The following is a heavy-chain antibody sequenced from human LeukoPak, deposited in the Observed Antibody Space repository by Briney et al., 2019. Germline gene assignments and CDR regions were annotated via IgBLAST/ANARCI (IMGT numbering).Heavy chain of an antibody. Sequence: GGSLRLSCAASGFTVSSDYMGWVRQAPGKGLEWVSVIYSGGSTYYADSVKGRFTISRDNSKNTLYLQMNSLRAEDTAVYYCARHTYYYDSSAAGYWGQGTLVTVSS. CDR1: GFTVSSDY. CDR2: IYSGGST. J-gene: IGHJ4*02. V-gene: IGHV3-66*04. D-gene: IGHD3-22*01. CDR3: ARHTYYYDSSAAGY.